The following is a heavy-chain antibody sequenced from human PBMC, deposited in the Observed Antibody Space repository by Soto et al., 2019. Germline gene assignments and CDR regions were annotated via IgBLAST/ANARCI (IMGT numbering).Heavy chain of an antibody. Sequence: LSLTCAVSGGSISGSNWWSWVRQPPGKGLEWIGEIYHSGSTNYNPSLKSRVTISVDKSKNQFSLKLSSVTAADTAVYYCARVSNSGWYSFFDYWGQGTLVTVSS. CDR1: GGSISGSNW. J-gene: IGHJ4*02. D-gene: IGHD6-19*01. CDR3: ARVSNSGWYSFFDY. CDR2: IYHSGST. V-gene: IGHV4-4*02.